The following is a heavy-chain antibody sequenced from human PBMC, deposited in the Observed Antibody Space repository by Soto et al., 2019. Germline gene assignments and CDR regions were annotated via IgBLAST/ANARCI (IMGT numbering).Heavy chain of an antibody. J-gene: IGHJ4*02. CDR3: AGGPGRCYATKGDYCFDY. V-gene: IGHV3-21*01. D-gene: IGHD2-2*01. CDR1: GFTFSSYS. CDR2: ISAGSTCI. Sequence: EVQLVESGGGLVKPGGSLRLSCAASGFTFSSYSLNWVRQAPGKGLEWVASISAGSTCIYYPDSLKGRFTISRDNANNSRLLQMNELRAEDKAVYYCAGGPGRCYATKGDYCFDYWGQGTLVTVSS.